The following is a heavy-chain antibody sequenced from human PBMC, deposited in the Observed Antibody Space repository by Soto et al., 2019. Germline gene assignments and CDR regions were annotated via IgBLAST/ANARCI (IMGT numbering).Heavy chain of an antibody. CDR1: GDSITSNSYF. D-gene: IGHD6-13*01. J-gene: IGHJ6*02. CDR2: IYYSGTT. CDR3: ARHGRFPQMRSRAAGTGYYYYGMDV. V-gene: IGHV4-39*01. Sequence: PSETLSLTCTVSGDSITSNSYFWAWIRQPPGKGLEWIGSIYYSGTTYYNPSLKSRVTISVDRSKNQFSLKLSSVTAADTAVYYCARHGRFPQMRSRAAGTGYYYYGMDVWGQGTTVTVSS.